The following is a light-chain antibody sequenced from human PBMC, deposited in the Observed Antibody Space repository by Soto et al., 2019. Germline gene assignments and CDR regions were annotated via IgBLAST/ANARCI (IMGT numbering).Light chain of an antibody. CDR1: SSDVGGYNY. CDR3: SSYAGSSNVV. CDR2: EVI. J-gene: IGLJ2*01. V-gene: IGLV2-8*01. Sequence: QSALTQPPSASGSPGQSVTISCTGTSSDVGGYNYVSWYQQHPGKAPKLVIYEVIKRPSGVPDRFSGSKSGNTASLTVSGLQAEDEADYYCSSYAGSSNVVFGGGTKLTVL.